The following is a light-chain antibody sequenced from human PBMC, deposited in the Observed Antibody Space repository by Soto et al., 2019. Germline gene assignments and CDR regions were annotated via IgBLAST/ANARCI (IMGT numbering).Light chain of an antibody. V-gene: IGKV3-11*01. Sequence: ETVLTQSPATLSLSPGERATLSCRASESVSSYLAWYQQKPGQAPRLLIYGASNRATGIPARFSGGGSGTDFTLTVSSLQPEDFAVYYCQQCSTWPPTFGPGTKVEIK. CDR2: GAS. CDR1: ESVSSY. CDR3: QQCSTWPPT. J-gene: IGKJ3*01.